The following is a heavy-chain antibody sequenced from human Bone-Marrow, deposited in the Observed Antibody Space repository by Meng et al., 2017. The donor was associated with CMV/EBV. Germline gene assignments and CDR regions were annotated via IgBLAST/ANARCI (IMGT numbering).Heavy chain of an antibody. D-gene: IGHD7-27*01. CDR2: IYYSGNT. CDR3: ARDLTGDFGGS. V-gene: IGHV4-39*07. Sequence: ESLKISCTVSGGSISGTYYYWGWIRQPPGKGLEWIGSIYYSGNTYYNPSLKSRVTISVDTSKNHFSLKMFSVTAADTAVYFCARDLTGDFGGSWGQGTLVTVS. CDR1: GGSISGTYYY. J-gene: IGHJ5*02.